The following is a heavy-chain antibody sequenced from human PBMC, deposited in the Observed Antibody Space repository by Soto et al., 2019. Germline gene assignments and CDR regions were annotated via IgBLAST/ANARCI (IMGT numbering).Heavy chain of an antibody. CDR2: ISGSGGTT. V-gene: IGHV3-23*01. D-gene: IGHD6-19*01. CDR3: ATGWYWGAFDV. J-gene: IGHJ3*01. CDR1: GFTFNNYG. Sequence: GSLRLSCAASGFTFNNYGMSWVRQTPGKGLEWVSGISGSGGTTYYADSVTGRVTISRDNPKNTVFLQMNSLTTEDTAVYYCATGWYWGAFDVWGQGAMVTVSS.